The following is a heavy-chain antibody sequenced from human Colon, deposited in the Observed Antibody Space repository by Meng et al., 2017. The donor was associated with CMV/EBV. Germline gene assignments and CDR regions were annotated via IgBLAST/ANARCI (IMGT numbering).Heavy chain of an antibody. CDR1: GDSMRSHY. D-gene: IGHD1-1*01. V-gene: IGHV4-59*11. CDR3: ARGLGHASNNSHDY. Sequence: SETLSLTCTVSGDSMRSHYWSWIRQPPGKGLEWMGYVYYSGSATYSPSLRSRVSISLDMSKNHFSLKLRSVTAVDTAMYFCARGLGHASNNSHDYWGQGTLVTVSS. J-gene: IGHJ4*02. CDR2: VYYSGSA.